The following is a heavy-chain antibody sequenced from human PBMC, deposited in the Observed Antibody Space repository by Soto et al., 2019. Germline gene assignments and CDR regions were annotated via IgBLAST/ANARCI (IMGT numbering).Heavy chain of an antibody. CDR1: GFTFSSYS. Sequence: PGGSLRLSCAASGFTFSSYSMNWVRQAPGKGLEWVSSISSSSSYIYYADSVKGRFTISRDNAKNSLYLQMNSLRAEDTAVYYCARERTGDYGEFFDYWGQGTLVTVSS. V-gene: IGHV3-21*01. CDR2: ISSSSSYI. J-gene: IGHJ4*02. D-gene: IGHD4-17*01. CDR3: ARERTGDYGEFFDY.